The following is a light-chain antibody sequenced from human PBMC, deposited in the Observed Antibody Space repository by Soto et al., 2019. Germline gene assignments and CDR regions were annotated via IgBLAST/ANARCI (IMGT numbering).Light chain of an antibody. CDR3: CSYAGTYIYVI. J-gene: IGLJ2*01. CDR2: DFT. V-gene: IGLV2-11*01. Sequence: QSVLTQPRSVSGSPGQSVTISCTGTSIDVGGYNYVSWYQHHPGKAPKLMIYDFTKRPSGVPDRFSGSKSGNTASLTISGLQAEDGADYYCCSYAGTYIYVIFGGGTKLTVL. CDR1: SIDVGGYNY.